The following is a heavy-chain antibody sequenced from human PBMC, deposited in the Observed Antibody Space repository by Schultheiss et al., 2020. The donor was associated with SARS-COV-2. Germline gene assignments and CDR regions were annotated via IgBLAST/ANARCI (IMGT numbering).Heavy chain of an antibody. J-gene: IGHJ4*02. Sequence: GGSLRLSCAASGFTFSNAWMNWVRQAPGKGLEWVSYISSTGNTIYYADSVKGRFTISRDNAKNSLYLQMNSLRAEDTAVYYCAGWNSSGSDWGQGTLVTVSS. CDR1: GFTFSNAW. D-gene: IGHD6-19*01. CDR2: ISSTGNTI. CDR3: AGWNSSGSD. V-gene: IGHV3-48*04.